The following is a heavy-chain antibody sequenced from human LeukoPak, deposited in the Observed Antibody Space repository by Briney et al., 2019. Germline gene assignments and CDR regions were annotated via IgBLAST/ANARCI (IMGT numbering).Heavy chain of an antibody. Sequence: GGSLRLSCAVSGFTFSNDGMHWVRQAPGKGLEWVAVIWYDGSNSSYADSVKGRFTISRDNSKNTLYLQMNSLRAEDTAVYYCARERVTGTSYYYYYGMDVWGQGTTVTVSS. J-gene: IGHJ6*02. V-gene: IGHV3-33*01. CDR3: ARERVTGTSYYYYYGMDV. CDR2: IWYDGSNS. CDR1: GFTFSNDG. D-gene: IGHD6-19*01.